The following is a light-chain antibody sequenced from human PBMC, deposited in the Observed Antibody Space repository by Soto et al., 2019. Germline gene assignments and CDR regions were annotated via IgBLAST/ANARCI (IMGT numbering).Light chain of an antibody. J-gene: IGKJ4*01. CDR1: QSISSH. Sequence: EIVLTQSPATLSLSPGERATLSCRASQSISSHLAWYQQKPGQAPRLLIYGASNRATGIPARLSGSGSGTDFTLTISSLEPEDCAVYSCQQRINWPLTFGGGTKVEIK. CDR2: GAS. V-gene: IGKV3-11*01. CDR3: QQRINWPLT.